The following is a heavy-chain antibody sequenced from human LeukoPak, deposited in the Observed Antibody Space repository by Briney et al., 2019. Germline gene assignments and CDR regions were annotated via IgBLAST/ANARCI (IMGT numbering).Heavy chain of an antibody. CDR3: ARVGGSSWYRRVIYYFDY. V-gene: IGHV3-7*03. J-gene: IGHJ4*02. Sequence: GGSLRLSCAASGFTFSSYWMSWVRQAPGKGLEWVANIKQDGGEKYYVDSVKGRFTISRDNAKNSLYLQMNSLRAEDTAVYYCARVGGSSWYRRVIYYFDYWGQGTLVTVSS. D-gene: IGHD6-13*01. CDR2: IKQDGGEK. CDR1: GFTFSSYW.